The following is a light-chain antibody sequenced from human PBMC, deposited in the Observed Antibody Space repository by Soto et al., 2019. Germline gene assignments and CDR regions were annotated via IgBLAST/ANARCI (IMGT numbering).Light chain of an antibody. CDR3: QQYVSSPRT. J-gene: IGKJ2*01. CDR2: GAS. CDR1: QSVTSSY. Sequence: EIVLTHSPGTLSLSPGERATLSCRASQSVTSSYLAWYQQKPGQAPRLLIYGASSRATGIPDRFRGSGSGTDFARTISRLGPEDLAVYYCQQYVSSPRTLGQGTKLQI. V-gene: IGKV3-20*01.